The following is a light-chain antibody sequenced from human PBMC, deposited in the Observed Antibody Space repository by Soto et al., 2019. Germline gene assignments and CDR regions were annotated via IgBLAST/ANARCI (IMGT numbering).Light chain of an antibody. CDR1: SSNIGAVYD. CDR2: GDD. Sequence: QSVLTQPPSVSGAPGQRVTISCTGSSSNIGAVYDVHWYQQLPGTAPKLLISGDDNRPSGVPDRFSGSKSGTSASLAITGLQAEDDADYYCQSYDSSLSALVFGGGTKVTVL. V-gene: IGLV1-40*01. J-gene: IGLJ2*01. CDR3: QSYDSSLSALV.